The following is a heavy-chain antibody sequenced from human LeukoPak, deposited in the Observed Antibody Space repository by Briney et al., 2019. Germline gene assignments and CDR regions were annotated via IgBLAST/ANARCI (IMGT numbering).Heavy chain of an antibody. CDR2: ISWNSGSI. Sequence: GRSLRLSCAASGFTFDDYAMHWVRQAPGKGLEWVSGISWNSGSIGYADSVKGRFTISRDNAKNSLYLQMNSLRAEDTALYYCAKDIGGFDGFWSGYYDYWGQGTLVTVSS. D-gene: IGHD3-3*01. CDR3: AKDIGGFDGFWSGYYDY. J-gene: IGHJ4*02. V-gene: IGHV3-9*01. CDR1: GFTFDDYA.